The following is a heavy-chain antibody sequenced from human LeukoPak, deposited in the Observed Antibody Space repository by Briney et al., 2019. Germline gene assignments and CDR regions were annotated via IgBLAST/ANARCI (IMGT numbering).Heavy chain of an antibody. D-gene: IGHD3-16*01. Sequence: SATLSLTCTVSGVSISTSNYYWVWIRQSPGKGLEWIGSMFYGGSTYYNPSLKSRVTISADTSKNQFSLKMRSVSASDTAMFYCARQGGWGGSASLFEFWGQGTLVTVSS. CDR3: ARQGGWGGSASLFEF. J-gene: IGHJ4*02. CDR1: GVSISTSNYY. V-gene: IGHV4-39*01. CDR2: MFYGGST.